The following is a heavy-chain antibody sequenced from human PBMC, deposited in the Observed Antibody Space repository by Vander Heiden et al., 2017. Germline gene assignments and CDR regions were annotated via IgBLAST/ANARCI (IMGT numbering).Heavy chain of an antibody. D-gene: IGHD2-2*01. Sequence: QVQLRQWGAGRLKPSETLSLTCAVYGGSFRGYYGRRIRRPSGKGLAWNGESKHSGCTNYNPSLSSRVTISLDPSKNQSSLKLSSVTAADTAVYYCARDTFYFSSTSCYAYYYYGMDVWGQGTTVTVSS. CDR3: ARDTFYFSSTSCYAYYYYGMDV. J-gene: IGHJ6*02. CDR2: SKHSGCT. V-gene: IGHV4-34*01. CDR1: GGSFRGYY.